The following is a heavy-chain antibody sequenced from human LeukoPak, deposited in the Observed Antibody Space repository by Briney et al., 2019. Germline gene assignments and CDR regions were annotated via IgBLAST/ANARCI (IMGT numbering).Heavy chain of an antibody. CDR2: ISWNSGSI. D-gene: IGHD3-16*02. CDR3: AKDLRMGELSLEP. Sequence: GGSLRLSCAASGFTFDDYAMHWVRQAPGKGLEWVSGISWNSGSIGYADSVKGRFTISRDNAKNSLYLQMNSLRAEDTALYYCAKDLRMGELSLEPWGQGTLVTVSS. V-gene: IGHV3-9*01. J-gene: IGHJ5*02. CDR1: GFTFDDYA.